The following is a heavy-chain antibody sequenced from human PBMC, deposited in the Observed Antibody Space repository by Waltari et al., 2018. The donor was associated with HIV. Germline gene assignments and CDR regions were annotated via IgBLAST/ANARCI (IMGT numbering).Heavy chain of an antibody. D-gene: IGHD2-2*01. CDR1: GFTVSSNY. J-gene: IGHJ6*02. V-gene: IGHV3-53*01. Sequence: EVQLVESGGGLIQPGGSLRLSCAASGFTVSSNYLSWVRQAPGKGLEWVSVIYSGGSTYDADSVKGRFTISRDNSKNTLYLQMNSLRAEDTAVYYCARESVPAAKGYYYYYGMDVWGQGTTVTVSS. CDR3: ARESVPAAKGYYYYYGMDV. CDR2: IYSGGST.